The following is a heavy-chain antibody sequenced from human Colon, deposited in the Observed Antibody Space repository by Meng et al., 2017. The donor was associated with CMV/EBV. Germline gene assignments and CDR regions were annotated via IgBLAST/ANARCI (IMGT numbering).Heavy chain of an antibody. CDR2: IWYDGSKK. V-gene: IGHV3-33*01. J-gene: IGHJ6*02. CDR3: VRYANSQYGMDV. Sequence: GESLKISCTASGFLFSNNAMYWVRQAPGKGLEWVAVIWYDGSKKYYADSVRGRFTISRDDAKKSVYLQMNSLRAEDTAVYYCVRYANSQYGMDVWGQGTTVTVSS. CDR1: GFLFSNNA. D-gene: IGHD2-21*01.